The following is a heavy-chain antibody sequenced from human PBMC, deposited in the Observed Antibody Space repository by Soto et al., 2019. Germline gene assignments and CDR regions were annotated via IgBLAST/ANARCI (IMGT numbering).Heavy chain of an antibody. D-gene: IGHD3-10*01. V-gene: IGHV3-23*01. J-gene: IGHJ4*02. CDR1: GFTFSSYA. CDR3: AKDSYGSGSYYRARGDY. Sequence: GGSLRLSCAASGFTFSSYAMSWVRQAPGKGLEWVSAISGSGGSTYYADSVKGRFTISRDNSKNTLYLQMNSLRAEDTAVYYCAKDSYGSGSYYRARGDYWGQGTLVTVSS. CDR2: ISGSGGST.